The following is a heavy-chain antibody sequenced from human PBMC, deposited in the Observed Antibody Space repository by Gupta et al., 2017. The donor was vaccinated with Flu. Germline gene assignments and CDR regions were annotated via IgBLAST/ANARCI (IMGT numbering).Heavy chain of an antibody. D-gene: IGHD3-22*01. CDR1: GFPFSDYS. CDR3: ARVDNYYDSSGLDY. Sequence: QVQLVESGGGLVKPGGSLRLSCPPSGFPFSDYSMRWIRQAPGKGLEVVSYISSSGSTIYYADAGKGRFTISRDNAKNSLYRQMQRLREEETAVYYCARVDNYYDSSGLDYGGQGTLVTVSS. V-gene: IGHV3-11*01. CDR2: ISSSGSTI. J-gene: IGHJ4*02.